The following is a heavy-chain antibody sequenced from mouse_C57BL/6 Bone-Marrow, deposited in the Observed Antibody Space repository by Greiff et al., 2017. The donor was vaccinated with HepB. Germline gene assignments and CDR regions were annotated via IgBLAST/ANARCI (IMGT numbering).Heavy chain of an antibody. CDR1: GYTFTSYG. CDR2: IYPRSGNT. J-gene: IGHJ3*01. Sequence: QVQLQQSGAELARPGASVKLSCKASGYTFTSYGISWVKQRTGQGLEWIGEIYPRSGNTYYSEKFKGKATLTADKSSSTAYMELRSLTSEDSAVYFCARGGFAYWGQGTLVTVSA. CDR3: ARGGFAY. V-gene: IGHV1-81*01.